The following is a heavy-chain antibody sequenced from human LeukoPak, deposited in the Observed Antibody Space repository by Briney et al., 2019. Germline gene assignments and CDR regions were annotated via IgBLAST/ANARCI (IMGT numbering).Heavy chain of an antibody. V-gene: IGHV3-21*01. Sequence: GGPLRLSCAASGFRFSNYWMTWVRQAPGKGLEWVSSISSSSDYIYQADSMKGRFTISRDNAKNSLYLQMNSLRAEDTAVYYCARGRYSGYDYSHYRGQGTLVTVSS. D-gene: IGHD5-12*01. J-gene: IGHJ4*02. CDR1: GFRFSNYW. CDR2: ISSSSDYI. CDR3: ARGRYSGYDYSHY.